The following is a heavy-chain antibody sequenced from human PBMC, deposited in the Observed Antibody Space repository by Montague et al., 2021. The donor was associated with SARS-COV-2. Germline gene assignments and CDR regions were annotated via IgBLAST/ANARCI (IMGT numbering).Heavy chain of an antibody. CDR2: TYYRSKWYY. D-gene: IGHD2-2*01. CDR3: ARGLPAGPNFGMDV. CDR1: GDSVSSNSGA. Sequence: CAISGDSVSSNSGAWNWLRQSPSRGLEWLGGTYYRSKWYYNYGVSVESRITVNADTSKNQVFLQLNSVTPEDTAVYFCARGLPAGPNFGMDVWGQGTTVTVSS. J-gene: IGHJ6*02. V-gene: IGHV6-1*01.